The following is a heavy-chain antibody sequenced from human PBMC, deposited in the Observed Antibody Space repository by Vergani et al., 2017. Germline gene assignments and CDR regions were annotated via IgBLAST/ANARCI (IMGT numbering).Heavy chain of an antibody. D-gene: IGHD3-3*01. J-gene: IGHJ4*02. Sequence: QVQLVQSGAEVKKPGASVKVSRKASGYTFTSYGISWVRQAPGQGLEWMGWISAYNGNTNYAQKLQGRVTMTTDTSTSTAYMELRSLRSDDTAVYYCARDTYDFWSGYYVYFDYWGQGTLVTVSS. CDR1: GYTFTSYG. CDR3: ARDTYDFWSGYYVYFDY. CDR2: ISAYNGNT. V-gene: IGHV1-18*01.